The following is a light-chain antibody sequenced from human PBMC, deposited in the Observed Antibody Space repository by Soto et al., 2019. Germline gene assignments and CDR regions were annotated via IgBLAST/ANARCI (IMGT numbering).Light chain of an antibody. CDR2: WAS. J-gene: IGKJ5*01. CDR1: QRVLYSSSNKDY. V-gene: IGKV4-1*01. Sequence: DIVMTQSPDSLAVSLGESATINFKSSQRVLYSSSNKDYLAWSQQKPGQPPKLLIYWASTRESGVPDRFSGSGSGTDFTLTSSSLQAEDVAVYYCQQYYTIPITFGQGTRLEIK. CDR3: QQYYTIPIT.